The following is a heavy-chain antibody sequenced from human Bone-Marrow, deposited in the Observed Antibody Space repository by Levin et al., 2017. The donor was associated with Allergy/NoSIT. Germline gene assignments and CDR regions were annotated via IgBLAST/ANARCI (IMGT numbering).Heavy chain of an antibody. Sequence: KSSETLSLTCTVSGGSISSSSYYWGWIRQPPGKGLEWIGSIYYSGSTYYNPSLKSRVTISVDTSKNQFSLKLSSVTAADTAVYYCARPYYDFWSGYRAPYYGMDVWGQGTTVTVSS. J-gene: IGHJ6*02. CDR1: GGSISSSSYY. V-gene: IGHV4-39*01. D-gene: IGHD3-3*01. CDR2: IYYSGST. CDR3: ARPYYDFWSGYRAPYYGMDV.